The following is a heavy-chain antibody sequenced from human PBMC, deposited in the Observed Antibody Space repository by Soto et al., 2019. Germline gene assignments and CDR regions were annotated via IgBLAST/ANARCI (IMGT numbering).Heavy chain of an antibody. CDR3: VAARYWFDP. J-gene: IGHJ5*02. V-gene: IGHV4-59*08. D-gene: IGHD6-6*01. Sequence: PSETLSLTCTVSGGSISSYYWSWIRQPPGKGLEWIGYIYYSGSTNYNPSLKRRVTISVDTSKNQFSLKLSSVTAADTAVYYCVAARYWFDPWGQGTLVTVSS. CDR1: GGSISSYY. CDR2: IYYSGST.